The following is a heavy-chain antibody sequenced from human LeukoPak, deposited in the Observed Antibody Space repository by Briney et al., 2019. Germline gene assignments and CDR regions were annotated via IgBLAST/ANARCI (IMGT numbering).Heavy chain of an antibody. CDR1: GFTFSNYA. D-gene: IGHD6-19*01. CDR3: AKGAYSSGWYEFFSY. Sequence: PGGSLRLSCAASGFTFSNYAMTWVRQAPGKGLEWVSAISGTGGATYFADSVQGRFTLSRDNSKNTMSMQMNSLRAEDTAVYYCAKGAYSSGWYEFFSYWGQGTLVTVS. V-gene: IGHV3-23*01. J-gene: IGHJ4*02. CDR2: ISGTGGAT.